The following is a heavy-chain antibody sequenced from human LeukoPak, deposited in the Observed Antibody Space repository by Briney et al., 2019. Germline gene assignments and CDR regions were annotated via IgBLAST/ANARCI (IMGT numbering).Heavy chain of an antibody. CDR3: ARGNSGSYWGDSYYYIDV. Sequence: SETLSLTCAVYGGSFSGYYWSWIRQTPGKGLEWIGEINHRGVTKYNPSVESRVSISVDTSKNQFALRLSFVNAADTAVYYCARGNSGSYWGDSYYYIDVWGRGTTV. J-gene: IGHJ6*03. CDR1: GGSFSGYY. V-gene: IGHV4-34*01. D-gene: IGHD1-26*01. CDR2: INHRGVT.